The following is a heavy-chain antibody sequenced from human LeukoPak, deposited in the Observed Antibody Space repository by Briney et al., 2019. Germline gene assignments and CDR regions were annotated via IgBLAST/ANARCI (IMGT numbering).Heavy chain of an antibody. Sequence: PSETLSLTCTVSGGSISSYYWSWIRQPPGKGLEWIGYIYYSGSTNYNPSLKSRVTISVDTSKNQFSLKLSSVTAADTAVYYCARRERNYDFWSGYYGVDAFDIWGQGTMVTVSS. V-gene: IGHV4-59*08. CDR2: IYYSGST. CDR1: GGSISSYY. D-gene: IGHD3-3*01. CDR3: ARRERNYDFWSGYYGVDAFDI. J-gene: IGHJ3*02.